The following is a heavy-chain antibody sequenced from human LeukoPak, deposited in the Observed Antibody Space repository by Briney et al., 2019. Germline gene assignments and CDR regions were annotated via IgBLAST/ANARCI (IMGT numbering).Heavy chain of an antibody. Sequence: ESGGSLRLSCAASGFTFSSYGMHWVRQAPGKGLEWVAVISYDGTNKYYADSVKGRFTISRDNSKNTLYLQMNSLRAEDTAVYYCAKDWDCSSTSCYTAIPHSQWGQGTLVTVSS. CDR1: GFTFSSYG. CDR2: ISYDGTNK. J-gene: IGHJ4*02. V-gene: IGHV3-30*18. CDR3: AKDWDCSSTSCYTAIPHSQ. D-gene: IGHD2-2*02.